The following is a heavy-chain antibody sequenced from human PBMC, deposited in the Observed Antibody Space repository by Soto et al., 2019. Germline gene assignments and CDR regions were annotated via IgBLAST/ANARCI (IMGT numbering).Heavy chain of an antibody. J-gene: IGHJ4*02. CDR1: GGSISSSSYY. Sequence: SETLSLTCTVSGGSISSSSYYWGWIRQPPGKGLEWIGSIYYSGSTYYNPSLKSRVAISVDTSKNQFSLKLSSVTAADTAVYYCARPGNYGSGSYLYYLDYWGQGTLVTVSS. V-gene: IGHV4-39*01. CDR3: ARPGNYGSGSYLYYLDY. D-gene: IGHD3-10*01. CDR2: IYYSGST.